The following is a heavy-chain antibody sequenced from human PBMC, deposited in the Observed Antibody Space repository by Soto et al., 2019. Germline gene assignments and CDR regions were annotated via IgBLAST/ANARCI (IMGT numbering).Heavy chain of an antibody. CDR3: AKDWTWFGEFIEQGYYYGMDV. D-gene: IGHD3-10*01. J-gene: IGHJ6*02. Sequence: QVQLVESGGGVVQPGRSLRLSCAASGFTFSSYGMHWVRQAPGKGLEWVAVISYDGSNKYYADSVKGRFTISRDNSKNTLYLQMNSVRAEDTAVYYCAKDWTWFGEFIEQGYYYGMDVWGQGTTVTVSS. V-gene: IGHV3-30*18. CDR2: ISYDGSNK. CDR1: GFTFSSYG.